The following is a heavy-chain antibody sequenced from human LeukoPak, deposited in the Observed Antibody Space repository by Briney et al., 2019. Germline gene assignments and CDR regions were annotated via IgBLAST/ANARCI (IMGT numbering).Heavy chain of an antibody. D-gene: IGHD6-13*01. CDR3: ARATSRIAAAGTLPDY. CDR1: GGSISSGGYY. J-gene: IGHJ4*02. CDR2: IYYGGST. Sequence: SETLSLTCTVSGGSISSGGYYWSWIRQHPGKGLEWIGYIYYGGSTYYNPSLKSRVTISVDTSKNQFSLKLSSVTAADTAVYYCARATSRIAAAGTLPDYWGQGTLVTVSS. V-gene: IGHV4-31*03.